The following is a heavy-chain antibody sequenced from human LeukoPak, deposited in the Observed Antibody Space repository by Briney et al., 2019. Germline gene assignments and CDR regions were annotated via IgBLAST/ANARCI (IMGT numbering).Heavy chain of an antibody. CDR3: ATETIGRHYDY. CDR1: GFTFSSCG. J-gene: IGHJ4*02. CDR2: IGPTGTDR. V-gene: IGHV3-21*01. Sequence: GGSLRLSCAASGFTFSSCGFNWVRHAPGKGLEWVSSIGPTGTDRYYADSVRGRFTISRDNAKNSMYLQMDSLRDEDSAVYYCATETIGRHYDYWGQGTLLTVSS. D-gene: IGHD1-14*01.